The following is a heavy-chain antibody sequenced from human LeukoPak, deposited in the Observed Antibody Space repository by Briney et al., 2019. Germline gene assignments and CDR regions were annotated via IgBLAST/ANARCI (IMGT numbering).Heavy chain of an antibody. D-gene: IGHD3-3*01. CDR2: ISGSGGST. CDR1: RFTFSNYA. J-gene: IGHJ6*03. Sequence: GGSLRLSCVASRFTFSNYALTWVRQAPGKGLEWVSAISGSGGSTFYADSVMGRFTISRDNPKNTLYLQMNSLRAEDTAVYYCAKGSIFGVVKSLGYYYMDVWGKGTTVTVSS. CDR3: AKGSIFGVVKSLGYYYMDV. V-gene: IGHV3-23*01.